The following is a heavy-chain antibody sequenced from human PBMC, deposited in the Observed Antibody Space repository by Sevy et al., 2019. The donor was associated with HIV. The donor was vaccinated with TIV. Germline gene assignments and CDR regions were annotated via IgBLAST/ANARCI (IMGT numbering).Heavy chain of an antibody. J-gene: IGHJ6*02. CDR3: GKDMALNYYGSGTYYNTQDGMDV. Sequence: GGSLRLSCAASGFSFSNDAMHWVRQAPGKGLEWVAVISYEGSDEDYSDSVKGRFTISRDNSKNTLSLQMNSLTVEETAVYHCGKDMALNYYGSGTYYNTQDGMDVWGRGTTVTVSS. V-gene: IGHV3-30*18. D-gene: IGHD3-10*01. CDR1: GFSFSNDA. CDR2: ISYEGSDE.